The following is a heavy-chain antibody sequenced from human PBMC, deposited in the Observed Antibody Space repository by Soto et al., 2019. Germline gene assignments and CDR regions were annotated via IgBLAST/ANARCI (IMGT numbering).Heavy chain of an antibody. CDR3: ARGQGTRENWFDP. Sequence: SETLSLTCAVSGGSISSSNWWSWVRQPPGKGLEWIGEIYHSGGTNYNPSLKSRVTISVDKSKHQFSLKLSSVTAADTAVYYCARGQGTRENWFDPWGQGTLVTVST. CDR2: IYHSGGT. J-gene: IGHJ5*02. CDR1: GGSISSSNW. V-gene: IGHV4-4*02. D-gene: IGHD3-10*01.